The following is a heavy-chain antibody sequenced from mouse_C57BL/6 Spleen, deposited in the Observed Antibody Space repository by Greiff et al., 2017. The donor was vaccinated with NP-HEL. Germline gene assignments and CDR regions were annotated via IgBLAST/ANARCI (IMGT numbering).Heavy chain of an antibody. Sequence: VQLQQPGAELVRPGSSVKLSCKASGYTFTSYWMHWVKQRPIQGLEWIGNIDPSDSETHYNQKFKDKATLTVDKSSSTAYMQLSSLTSEDSAVYYCARRTGSYYFDYWGQGTTLTVSS. CDR3: ARRTGSYYFDY. V-gene: IGHV1-52*01. CDR1: GYTFTSYW. CDR2: IDPSDSET. D-gene: IGHD4-1*01. J-gene: IGHJ2*01.